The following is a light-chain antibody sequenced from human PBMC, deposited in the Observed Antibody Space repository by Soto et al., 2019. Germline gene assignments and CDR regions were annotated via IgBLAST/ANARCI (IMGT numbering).Light chain of an antibody. CDR2: GAS. J-gene: IGKJ5*01. Sequence: EIVMTQSPASLSVSPGERVTLSCRASQTVSSSLAWYQQTPGQAPRLLIYGASTRATGIPARFSGSGSGTEFTLTISSLQSEDFAVYYCQQYNNRPPITFGQGTRLE. CDR1: QTVSSS. CDR3: QQYNNRPPIT. V-gene: IGKV3-15*01.